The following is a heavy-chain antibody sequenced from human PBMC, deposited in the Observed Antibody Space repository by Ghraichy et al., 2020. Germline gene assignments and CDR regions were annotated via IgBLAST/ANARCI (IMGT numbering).Heavy chain of an antibody. Sequence: GESLNISCAASGFNFAASWMNWVRQAPGKGLEWVAGITQSGNEQYYVDSVKGRFTISRDNAKNSLYLQMNSLRVEDTAVFFCARDRAYKSFGYWGQGILVTVSS. CDR2: ITQSGNEQ. D-gene: IGHD5-24*01. CDR3: ARDRAYKSFGY. V-gene: IGHV3-7*03. CDR1: GFNFAASW. J-gene: IGHJ4*02.